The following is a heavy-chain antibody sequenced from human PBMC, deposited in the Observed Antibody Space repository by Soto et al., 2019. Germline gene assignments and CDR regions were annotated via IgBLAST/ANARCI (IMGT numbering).Heavy chain of an antibody. V-gene: IGHV2-5*01. J-gene: IGHJ6*02. Sequence: SGPTLVKPTQTLTLTCTFSGFSLSTSGVGVGWIRQPPGKALEWLALIYWNDDKRYSPSLKSRLTITKDTSKNQVVLTMTNMDPVDTATYYCAHSLSVLEWSDYYYYYGMDVWGQGTTVTVSS. CDR1: GFSLSTSGVG. D-gene: IGHD3-3*01. CDR2: IYWNDDK. CDR3: AHSLSVLEWSDYYYYYGMDV.